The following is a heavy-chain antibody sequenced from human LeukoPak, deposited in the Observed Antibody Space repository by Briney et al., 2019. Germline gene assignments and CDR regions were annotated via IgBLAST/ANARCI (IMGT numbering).Heavy chain of an antibody. CDR1: GFTCDDYG. D-gene: IGHD2-8*01. J-gene: IGHJ6*03. CDR3: ARIGYCTNGVCYSYYYYMDV. Sequence: GGTLRLSCAASGFTCDDYGMSWVRQAPGKGLEWVSGINWNGGSTGYADSVKGRFTISRDNAKNSLYLQMNSLRAEDTALYYCARIGYCTNGVCYSYYYYMDVWGKGTTVTVSS. V-gene: IGHV3-20*04. CDR2: INWNGGST.